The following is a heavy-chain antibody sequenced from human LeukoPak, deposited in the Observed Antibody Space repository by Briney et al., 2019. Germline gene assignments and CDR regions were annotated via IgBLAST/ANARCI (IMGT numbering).Heavy chain of an antibody. CDR3: VREFWYRFDN. CDR1: GFIFSDYY. D-gene: IGHD6-13*01. CDR2: ISSDGTAN. V-gene: IGHV3-11*04. Sequence: GRSLRLSCAASGFIFSDYYMSWIRQAPGKGLEFVSYISSDGTANYYADSVKGRFTISGDNAQNSVYLEMTNLRAEDTAVYYCVREFWYRFDNWGQGTVVTVSS. J-gene: IGHJ4*02.